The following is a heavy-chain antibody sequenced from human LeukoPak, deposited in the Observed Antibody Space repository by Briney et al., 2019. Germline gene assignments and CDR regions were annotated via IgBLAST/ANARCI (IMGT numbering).Heavy chain of an antibody. Sequence: GGSLRLSCTTSGFNFRAYWMAWVRQAPGKGLEWVAFIQNDGSRKSVEGRFTISRDNSKNTVYMQVNSLRPEDTAVYYCATNGRYSFYMDYWGQGALVIVSS. D-gene: IGHD2/OR15-2a*01. V-gene: IGHV3-30*02. CDR1: GFNFRAYW. CDR2: IQNDGSRK. CDR3: ATNGRYSFYMDY. J-gene: IGHJ4*02.